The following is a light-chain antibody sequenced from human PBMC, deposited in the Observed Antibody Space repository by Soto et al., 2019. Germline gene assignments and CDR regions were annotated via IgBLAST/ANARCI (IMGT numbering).Light chain of an antibody. CDR1: QSVSIN. Sequence: EIVMTQSPATLSVSPGERATLSCRASQSVSINLAWYQQKPGQAPRLLIYTASTRATGIPARFSGSGSGTEFTLTISSLQSEDFAVYYCQQHNNWPLTFGQGTKVEIK. J-gene: IGKJ1*01. CDR3: QQHNNWPLT. CDR2: TAS. V-gene: IGKV3-15*01.